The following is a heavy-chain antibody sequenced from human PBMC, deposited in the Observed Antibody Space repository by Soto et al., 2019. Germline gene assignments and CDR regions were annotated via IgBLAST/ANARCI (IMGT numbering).Heavy chain of an antibody. J-gene: IGHJ4*02. CDR2: ISWNSGSI. CDR3: AKASLGKQLVFLVDS. CDR1: GFTFDDYA. D-gene: IGHD6-6*01. Sequence: GGSLRLSCAASGFTFDDYAMHWVRQAPGKGLEWVSGISWNSGSIGYADSVKGRFTISRDNAKNSLYLQMNSLRAEDTALYYCAKASLGKQLVFLVDSWGQGTLVTVSS. V-gene: IGHV3-9*01.